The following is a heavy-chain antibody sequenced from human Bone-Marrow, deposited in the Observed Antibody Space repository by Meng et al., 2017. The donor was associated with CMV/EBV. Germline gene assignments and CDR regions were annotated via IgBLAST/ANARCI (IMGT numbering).Heavy chain of an antibody. D-gene: IGHD2-21*01. CDR1: GFTFSTYG. CDR3: AKDHCGGDCYNSGWFDP. J-gene: IGHJ5*02. CDR2: IWYDGSNT. Sequence: GGSLRLSCAASGFTFSTYGMHWVRQTPGKGLEWLTVIWYDGSNTYYADSVKGRFIISRDNSRNTLYLQMNSLRVEDTAVYYWAKDHCGGDCYNSGWFDPWGQGTLVTVSS. V-gene: IGHV3-33*06.